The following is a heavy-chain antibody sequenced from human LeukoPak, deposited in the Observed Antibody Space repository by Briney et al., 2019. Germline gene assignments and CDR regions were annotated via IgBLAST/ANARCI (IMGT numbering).Heavy chain of an antibody. CDR1: GGSFSGYY. D-gene: IGHD1-26*01. V-gene: IGHV4-34*01. CDR2: INHSGST. CDR3: ASDPTYRATDFDY. J-gene: IGHJ4*02. Sequence: PSETLSLTCAVYGGSFSGYYWSWIRQPPGKGLEWIGEINHSGSTNYNPSLKSRVTIPVDTSKNQFSLKLSSVTAADTAVYYCASDPTYRATDFDYWGQGTLVTVSS.